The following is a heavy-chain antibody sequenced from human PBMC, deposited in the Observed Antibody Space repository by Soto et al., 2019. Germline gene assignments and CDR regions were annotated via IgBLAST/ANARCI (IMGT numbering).Heavy chain of an antibody. Sequence: ASVKVSCKASGCTFSSYSISWVRQAPGQGLEWMGGIIPIFGTANYAQKFQGRVTITADESTSTAYMELSSLRSEDTAVYYCARVSPPHYGSGSYGGSSYYWGQGTLVTVSS. CDR2: IIPIFGTA. J-gene: IGHJ4*02. D-gene: IGHD3-10*01. V-gene: IGHV1-69*13. CDR3: ARVSPPHYGSGSYGGSSYY. CDR1: GCTFSSYS.